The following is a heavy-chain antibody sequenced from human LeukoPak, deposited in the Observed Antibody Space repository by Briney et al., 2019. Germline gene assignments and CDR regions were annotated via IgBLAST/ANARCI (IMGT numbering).Heavy chain of an antibody. CDR3: ARGRLSRRLVGGVIAGFFDY. V-gene: IGHV4-34*01. J-gene: IGHJ4*02. CDR1: GGSFSGYY. CDR2: INHSGSI. Sequence: PSETLSLTCAVYGGSFSGYYWSWIRQPPGKGLEWIGEINHSGSINYNPSLKSRVTISVDTSKNQFSLKLSSVTAADTAVYYCARGRLSRRLVGGVIAGFFDYWGQGTLVTVSS. D-gene: IGHD3-16*02.